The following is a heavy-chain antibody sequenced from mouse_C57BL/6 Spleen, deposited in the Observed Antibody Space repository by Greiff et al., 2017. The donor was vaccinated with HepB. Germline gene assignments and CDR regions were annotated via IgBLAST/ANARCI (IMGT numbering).Heavy chain of an antibody. V-gene: IGHV1-15*01. Sequence: QVQLQQSGAELVRPGASVTLSCKASGYTFTDYEMHWVKQTPVHGLEWIGAIDPETGGTAYNQKFKGKAILTADKSSSTAYMELRSLTSEDSAVYYCTRGDITTVVAPFDYWGQGTTLTVSS. D-gene: IGHD1-1*01. CDR3: TRGDITTVVAPFDY. CDR1: GYTFTDYE. CDR2: IDPETGGT. J-gene: IGHJ2*01.